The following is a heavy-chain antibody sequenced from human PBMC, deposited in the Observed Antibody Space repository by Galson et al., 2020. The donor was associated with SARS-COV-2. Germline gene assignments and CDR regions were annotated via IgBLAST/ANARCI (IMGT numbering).Heavy chain of an antibody. D-gene: IGHD3-22*01. Sequence: GGSLRLSCAASGFTFSSYGMHWVRQAPGKGLEWVAVISYDGSNKYYADSVKGRFTISRDNSKNTLYLQMNSLRAEDTAVYYCAKGGYYDSSGYYQGRNFDYWGQGTLVTVSS. V-gene: IGHV3-30*18. CDR3: AKGGYYDSSGYYQGRNFDY. J-gene: IGHJ4*02. CDR2: ISYDGSNK. CDR1: GFTFSSYG.